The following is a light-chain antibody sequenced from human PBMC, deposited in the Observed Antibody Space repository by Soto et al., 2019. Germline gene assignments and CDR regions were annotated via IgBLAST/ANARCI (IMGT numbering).Light chain of an antibody. V-gene: IGKV1-16*01. Sequence: DIQMTQSPSSLSASVGDKVTITCRTSQGVENYLAWFQQKPGKAPKSLIYGASSLQSGVPPRFSGSGSGTDFTFTISSLQAEDFATYYCQQYYGYPHTFGQGTKVEIK. J-gene: IGKJ1*01. CDR2: GAS. CDR1: QGVENY. CDR3: QQYYGYPHT.